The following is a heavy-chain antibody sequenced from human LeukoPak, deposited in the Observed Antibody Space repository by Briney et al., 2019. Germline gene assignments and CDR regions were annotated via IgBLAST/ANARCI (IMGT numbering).Heavy chain of an antibody. Sequence: GGSLRLSCAASGFTFSSYAMSWVRQAPGKGLEWVSAISGSGGSTYYADSVKGRFTISRDNSKNTLYLQMNSLRAEDTAVYYCARMDYYDSSGYYNPPDYWGQGTLVTVSS. CDR1: GFTFSSYA. CDR3: ARMDYYDSSGYYNPPDY. D-gene: IGHD3-22*01. V-gene: IGHV3-23*01. CDR2: ISGSGGST. J-gene: IGHJ4*02.